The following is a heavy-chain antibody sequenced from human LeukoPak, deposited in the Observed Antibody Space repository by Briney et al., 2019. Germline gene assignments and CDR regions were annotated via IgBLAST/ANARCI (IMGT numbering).Heavy chain of an antibody. V-gene: IGHV4-59*01. J-gene: IGHJ4*02. CDR1: GGSISSYY. CDR3: ARTEYSSGWYYFDY. Sequence: SETLSLTCTVSGGSISSYYWSWIRQPPGKGLEWIGYIYYSGSTNYNPSLKSRVTISVDTSKNQFSLKLSSVTAADTAVYYCARTEYSSGWYYFDYWGQGTLVTVSS. D-gene: IGHD6-19*01. CDR2: IYYSGST.